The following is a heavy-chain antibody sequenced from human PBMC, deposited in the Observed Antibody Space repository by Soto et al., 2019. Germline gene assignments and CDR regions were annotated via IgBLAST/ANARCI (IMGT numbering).Heavy chain of an antibody. CDR2: ISSSSSTI. D-gene: IGHD2-21*02. V-gene: IGHV3-48*01. CDR3: ARGHIVVVTAMAPDWFDP. J-gene: IGHJ5*02. CDR1: GFTFSSYS. Sequence: GGSLRLSCAASGFTFSSYSMNWVRQAPGKGLEWVSYISSSSSTIYYADSVKGRFTISRDNAKNSLYLQMNSLRAEDTAVYYCARGHIVVVTAMAPDWFDPWGQGTLVTVSS.